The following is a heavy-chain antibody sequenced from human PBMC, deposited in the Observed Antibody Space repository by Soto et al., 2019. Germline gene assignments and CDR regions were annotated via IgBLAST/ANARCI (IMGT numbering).Heavy chain of an antibody. CDR3: VRDHRKTVVMVPAAYYYYYMDV. J-gene: IGHJ6*03. CDR2: INAYNDNT. CDR1: GYTFTSYG. Sequence: QVQLVPSGAEVKKPGASVKVSCKASGYTFTSYGITWVRQAPGQGLEWMGWINAYNDNTNYAEKIQGRVTMTTDTSTSTAYMELSSLRSDDTAVYYCVRDHRKTVVMVPAAYYYYYMDVWGKGTTVTVSS. D-gene: IGHD2-15*01. V-gene: IGHV1-18*01.